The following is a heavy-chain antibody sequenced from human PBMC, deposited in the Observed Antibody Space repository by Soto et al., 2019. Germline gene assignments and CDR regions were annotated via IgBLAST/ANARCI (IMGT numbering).Heavy chain of an antibody. CDR3: ARDRGIAARLDY. CDR1: GGSISSGGYY. Sequence: SETLSLTCTVSGGSISSGGYYWSWIRQHPGKGLEWIGYIYYSGSTYYNPSLKSRVTISVDTSKNQFSLKLSSVTAADTAVYYCARDRGIAARLDYWGQGTLVTVSS. V-gene: IGHV4-31*02. CDR2: IYYSGST. D-gene: IGHD6-6*01. J-gene: IGHJ4*02.